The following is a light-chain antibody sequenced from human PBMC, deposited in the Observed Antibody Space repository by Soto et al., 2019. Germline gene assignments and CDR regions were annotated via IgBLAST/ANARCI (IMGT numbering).Light chain of an antibody. CDR1: QSVSSGY. J-gene: IGKJ2*01. CDR2: GAS. CDR3: QQSYSTLPYT. Sequence: EIVLTQSPNTLSLSPGERATLSCRASQSVSSGYLVWYQQKPGQAPRLLIYGASSRATGIPDRFSGSGSGTHFTLTITTLQPEDVATYSCQQSYSTLPYTFGQGTKVEIK. V-gene: IGKV3D-20*02.